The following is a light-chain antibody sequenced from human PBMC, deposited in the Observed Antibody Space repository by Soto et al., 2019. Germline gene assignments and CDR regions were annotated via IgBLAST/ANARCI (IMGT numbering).Light chain of an antibody. CDR2: AAS. Sequence: IQMTQSPATLPASLGDRVTITCRASQSISSWLAWYQQKPGKAPKLLIYAASSLQSGVPSRFSGSGSGTDFTLTISSLQPDDFETYYCQHYNSYSEAFGQGTKVDIK. CDR3: QHYNSYSEA. V-gene: IGKV1-5*01. CDR1: QSISSW. J-gene: IGKJ1*01.